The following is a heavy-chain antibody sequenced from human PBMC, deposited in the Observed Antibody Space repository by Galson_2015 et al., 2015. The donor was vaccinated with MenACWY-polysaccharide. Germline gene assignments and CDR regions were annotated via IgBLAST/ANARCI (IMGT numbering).Heavy chain of an antibody. J-gene: IGHJ5*02. V-gene: IGHV1-8*01. CDR1: GCTFTSYD. CDR2: MNPNSGNT. Sequence: QSGAEVKTPGASVKVSCTASGCTFTSYDINWVRQATGQGLEWMGWMNPNSGNTGYAQKFQGRVTMTRNTSISIAYMELSSLRSEDTAVYYCARGGKYYYDSSGYLNWFDPWGQGTLVTVSS. CDR3: ARGGKYYYDSSGYLNWFDP. D-gene: IGHD3-22*01.